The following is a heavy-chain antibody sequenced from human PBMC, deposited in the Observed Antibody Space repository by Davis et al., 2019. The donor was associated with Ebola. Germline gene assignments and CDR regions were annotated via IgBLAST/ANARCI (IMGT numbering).Heavy chain of an antibody. D-gene: IGHD2-2*01. CDR2: ISGSGGST. J-gene: IGHJ4*02. Sequence: PGGSLRLSCAASGFTFSSYAMSWVRQAPGKGLEWVSAISGSGGSTYYADSVKGRFTISRDNSKNTLYLQMNSLRAEETAVYYCARARSSTSCLLDYWGQGTLVTVSS. CDR3: ARARSSTSCLLDY. V-gene: IGHV3-23*01. CDR1: GFTFSSYA.